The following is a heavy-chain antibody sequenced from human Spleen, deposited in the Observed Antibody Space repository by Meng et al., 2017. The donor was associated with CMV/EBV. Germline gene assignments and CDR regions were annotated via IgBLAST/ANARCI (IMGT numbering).Heavy chain of an antibody. D-gene: IGHD3-22*01. V-gene: IGHV3-11*04. J-gene: IGHJ4*02. CDR2: ISSSGSTI. CDR3: VRSAGFYDDSGYYRENSGYFDF. Sequence: GESLKISCAASGFTFSDYYMSWIRQAPGKGLEWVSYISSSGSTIYYADSVKGRFTISRDNAKNSLYLQMNSLRAEDTAVYFCVRSAGFYDDSGYYRENSGYFDFWGQGALVTVSS. CDR1: GFTFSDYY.